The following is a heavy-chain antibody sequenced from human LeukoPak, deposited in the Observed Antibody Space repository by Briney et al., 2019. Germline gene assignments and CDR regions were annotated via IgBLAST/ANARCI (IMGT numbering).Heavy chain of an antibody. CDR2: ISSSSSYT. CDR1: GFTFSDYY. J-gene: IGHJ4*02. CDR3: ARPLRDILTGYYFDY. Sequence: GGSLRLSCAASGFTFSDYYMSWIRRAPGKGLEWVSYISSSSSYTNYADSVKGRFTISRDNAKNSLYLQMNSLRAEDTAVYYCARPLRDILTGYYFDYWGQGTLVTVSS. D-gene: IGHD3-9*01. V-gene: IGHV3-11*06.